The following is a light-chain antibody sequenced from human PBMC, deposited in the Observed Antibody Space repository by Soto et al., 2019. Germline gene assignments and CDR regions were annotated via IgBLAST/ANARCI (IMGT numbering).Light chain of an antibody. CDR3: SSYAGSNIYYV. V-gene: IGLV2-8*01. CDR1: SSDAGGYNY. Sequence: QSVLAQPPSASGSPGQSVTISCTGTSSDAGGYNYVSWYQQHPGKAPKLMIYEVSKRPSGVPDRFSGSKSGNTASLTVSGLQAEDEADYYCSSYAGSNIYYVFGTGTKVTVL. J-gene: IGLJ1*01. CDR2: EVS.